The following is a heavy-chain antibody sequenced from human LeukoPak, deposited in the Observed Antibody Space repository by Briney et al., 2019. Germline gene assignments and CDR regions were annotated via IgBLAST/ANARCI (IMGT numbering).Heavy chain of an antibody. Sequence: GGSPRLSCAASGFTFSSYGMHWVRQAPGKGLEWVAVISYDGSNKYYADSVKGRFTISRDNSKNTLYLQMNSLRAEDTAVYYCASSSGWYKDAFDIWGQGTMVTVSS. CDR2: ISYDGSNK. D-gene: IGHD6-19*01. V-gene: IGHV3-30*03. J-gene: IGHJ3*02. CDR1: GFTFSSYG. CDR3: ASSSGWYKDAFDI.